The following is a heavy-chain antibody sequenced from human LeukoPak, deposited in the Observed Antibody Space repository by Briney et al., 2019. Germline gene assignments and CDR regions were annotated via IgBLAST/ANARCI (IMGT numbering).Heavy chain of an antibody. Sequence: GESLKISCKGSGCIFSSYWIGWVRQMPGKGLKLMGIIHPGDSDTRYSPSFQGQVTISVDKSISTAYLQWSSLRASDTAMFYCARSPFYYFGYWGLGTLVTVSS. D-gene: IGHD3-3*01. V-gene: IGHV5-51*01. CDR2: IHPGDSDT. CDR3: ARSPFYYFGY. CDR1: GCIFSSYW. J-gene: IGHJ4*02.